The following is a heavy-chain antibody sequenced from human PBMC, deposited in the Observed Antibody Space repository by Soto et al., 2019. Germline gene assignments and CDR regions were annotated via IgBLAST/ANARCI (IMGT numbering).Heavy chain of an antibody. CDR1: GGSISSGDYY. CDR3: ARDSLTGNWFDP. V-gene: IGHV4-30-4*01. CDR2: IYYSGST. D-gene: IGHD2-8*02. Sequence: PSETLSLTCTVSGGSISSGDYYWSWIRQPPGKGLEWIGYIYYSGSTYYNPSLKSRVTISVDKSRNQFSLTLTSVTAADTAVYYCARDSLTGNWFDPWGQGTLVTVSS. J-gene: IGHJ5*02.